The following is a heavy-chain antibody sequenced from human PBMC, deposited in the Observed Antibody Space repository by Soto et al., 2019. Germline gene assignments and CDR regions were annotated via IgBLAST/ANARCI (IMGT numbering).Heavy chain of an antibody. Sequence: ASVKVSCKVSGYTLTELSMHWVRQAPGKGLEWMGGFDPEDGETIYAQKFQGRVTMTEDTSTDTAYMELSSLRSEDTAVYYCATGGVSYAKNRYYYYYYGMDVWGQGTTVTVSS. CDR1: GYTLTELS. CDR2: FDPEDGET. CDR3: ATGGVSYAKNRYYYYYYGMDV. J-gene: IGHJ6*02. D-gene: IGHD1-26*01. V-gene: IGHV1-24*01.